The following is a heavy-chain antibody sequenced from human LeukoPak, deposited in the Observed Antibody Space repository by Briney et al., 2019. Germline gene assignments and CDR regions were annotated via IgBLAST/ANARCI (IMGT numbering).Heavy chain of an antibody. CDR3: ARGDYVWGSSHNFDY. CDR1: GGTFSDFY. D-gene: IGHD3-16*01. V-gene: IGHV4-34*01. Sequence: SETLSLTCAVYGGTFSDFYWSWIRHAPGKGLELFGEINHSGSTNYNPSLKSRVTISVDTSKNQFSLKLSSVTAADTAVYYCARGDYVWGSSHNFDYWGQGTLVTVSS. CDR2: INHSGST. J-gene: IGHJ4*02.